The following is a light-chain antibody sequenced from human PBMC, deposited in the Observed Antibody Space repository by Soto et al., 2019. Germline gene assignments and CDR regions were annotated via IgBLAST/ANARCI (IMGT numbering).Light chain of an antibody. CDR3: QQYNNWPPIT. V-gene: IGKV1-12*01. CDR2: GAS. CDR1: QDVGKW. J-gene: IGKJ5*01. Sequence: DIQMTKSPPSLSASVGERVTITCMESQDVGKWLAWYQQKPGKAPTLLIHGASSLQSGVPPRYSGSGYGTDFTLTISSLQPEDFAIYYCQQYNNWPPITFGQGTRLEI.